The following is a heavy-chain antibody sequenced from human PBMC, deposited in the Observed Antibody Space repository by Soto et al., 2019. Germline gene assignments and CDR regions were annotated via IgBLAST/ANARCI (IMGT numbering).Heavy chain of an antibody. J-gene: IGHJ4*02. V-gene: IGHV3-30*18. CDR1: GFTFSSYG. Sequence: ESGGGVVQPGRSLRLSCAASGFTFSSYGMHWVRQAPGKGLEWVAVISYDGSNKYYADSVKGRSTISRDNSKNTLYLQMNSLRAEDTAVYYCAKDLYFDYWGQGTLVTVSS. CDR3: AKDLYFDY. CDR2: ISYDGSNK.